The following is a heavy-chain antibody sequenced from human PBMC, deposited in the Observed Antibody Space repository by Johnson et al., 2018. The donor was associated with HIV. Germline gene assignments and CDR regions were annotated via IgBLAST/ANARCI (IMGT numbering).Heavy chain of an antibody. D-gene: IGHD4-23*01. J-gene: IGHJ3*02. CDR3: AKSPAKDHGGNSGAFAI. V-gene: IGHV3-11*04. CDR2: ISSSGSTT. Sequence: PGKGLEWVSYISSSGSTTYYADSLKGRFTVSRDNAKNSLSLQMNSLRAEDTAMYYCAKSPAKDHGGNSGAFAIWGQGTMVTVSS.